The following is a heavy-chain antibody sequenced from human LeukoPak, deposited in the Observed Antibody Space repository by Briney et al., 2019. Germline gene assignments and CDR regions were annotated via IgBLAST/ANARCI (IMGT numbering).Heavy chain of an antibody. D-gene: IGHD2-2*01. CDR2: INPSSGAT. CDR1: GYGFTDYY. Sequence: ASLKVSCQASGYGFTDYYIHWIRQAPGQGLEWMGWINPSSGATIYAQKFQGRVTMTRDIFSTTAYMEINSLVSADTAVYYCARVWRVVPAVGYFDYWGQGTLVTVSS. J-gene: IGHJ4*02. CDR3: ARVWRVVPAVGYFDY. V-gene: IGHV1-2*02.